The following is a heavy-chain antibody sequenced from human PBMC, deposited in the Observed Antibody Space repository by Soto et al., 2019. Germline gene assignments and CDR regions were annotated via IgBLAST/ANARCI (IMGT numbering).Heavy chain of an antibody. CDR1: GFTFSNAW. Sequence: GGSLRLSCAASGFTFSNAWMSWVRQAPGKGLEWVGIIKSKGDGGTTDYAAPVKGRFNISRDDSKNTLYQHMNSLKTDDSALSYSTADCGFDCNDVDYWGQGTLVTVSS. CDR3: TADCGFDCNDVDY. J-gene: IGHJ4*02. V-gene: IGHV3-15*01. D-gene: IGHD3-9*01. CDR2: IKSKGDGGTT.